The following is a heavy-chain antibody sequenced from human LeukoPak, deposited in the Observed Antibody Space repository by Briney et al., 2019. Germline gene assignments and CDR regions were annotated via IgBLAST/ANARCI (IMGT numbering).Heavy chain of an antibody. J-gene: IGHJ3*02. CDR3: AKDLSRLSSGWTMTWAFDI. V-gene: IGHV1-58*02. CDR2: IVVGSGNT. D-gene: IGHD6-19*01. Sequence: ASVKVSCKASGFTFTSSAMQWVRQARGQRLEWIGWIVVGSGNTNYAQKFQERVTITRDMSTSTAYMELSSLRSEDTAVYYCAKDLSRLSSGWTMTWAFDIWGQGTMVTVSS. CDR1: GFTFTSSA.